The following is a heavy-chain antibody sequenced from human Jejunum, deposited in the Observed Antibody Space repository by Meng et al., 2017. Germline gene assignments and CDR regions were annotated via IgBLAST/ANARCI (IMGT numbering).Heavy chain of an antibody. V-gene: IGHV4-31*01. CDR3: ARVNWTSSYWYFDL. Sequence: QIHRQDAGPGLVKPSQTLSLTCTVSGASMSSGNYYWTWIRQHPGKGLEWIGYIYYSGSTYYNPSLQSLVTISIDMSENQFSLKLTSVTAADTAVYYCARVNWTSSYWYFDLWGRGTLVTVSS. D-gene: IGHD1-1*01. CDR1: GASMSSGNYY. CDR2: IYYSGST. J-gene: IGHJ2*01.